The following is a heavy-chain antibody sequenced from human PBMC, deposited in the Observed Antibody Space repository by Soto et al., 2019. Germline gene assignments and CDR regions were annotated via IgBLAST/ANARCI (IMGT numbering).Heavy chain of an antibody. CDR2: INPSGGST. V-gene: IGHV1-46*03. J-gene: IGHJ3*02. CDR1: GYTFTSYY. D-gene: IGHD6-19*01. Sequence: ASVKVSCKASGYTFTSYYMHWVRQAPGQGLEWMGIINPSGGSTSYAQKFQGRVTMTRDTSTSTVYMELSSLRSEDTAVYYCARVIAGAGTQGRAFDIGGQGTRVTASS. CDR3: ARVIAGAGTQGRAFDI.